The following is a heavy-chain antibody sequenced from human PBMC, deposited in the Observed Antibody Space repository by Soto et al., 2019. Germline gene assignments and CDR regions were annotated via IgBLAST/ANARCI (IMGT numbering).Heavy chain of an antibody. CDR2: IADDGSNT. J-gene: IGHJ4*02. CDR3: ARDTAGILGFDY. D-gene: IGHD1-1*01. V-gene: IGHV3-30-3*01. Sequence: QVQLVQSGGGVVQPGRSLRLSCAVSGFTFSTYAMHWVRQAPGKGLDYVARIADDGSNTYYADSVKGRFTISRDNSENRLYLQMSDLRPEDTAVYYCARDTAGILGFDYWGLGTLVTVSS. CDR1: GFTFSTYA.